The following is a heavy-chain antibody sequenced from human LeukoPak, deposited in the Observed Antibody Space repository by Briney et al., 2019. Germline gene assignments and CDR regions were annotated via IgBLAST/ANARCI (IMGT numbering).Heavy chain of an antibody. J-gene: IGHJ6*02. V-gene: IGHV4-34*01. CDR3: ARGYCSSTTCYDSYYYGMDV. CDR1: GGSFSGYY. CDR2: INHSGST. D-gene: IGHD2-2*01. Sequence: SETLSLTCAVYGGSFSGYYWSWIRQPPGKGLEWIGEINHSGSTNYNPSLKSRVTISVDTSKNQFSLKLSSVTAADTAVYYCARGYCSSTTCYDSYYYGMDVWGQGTTVTVSS.